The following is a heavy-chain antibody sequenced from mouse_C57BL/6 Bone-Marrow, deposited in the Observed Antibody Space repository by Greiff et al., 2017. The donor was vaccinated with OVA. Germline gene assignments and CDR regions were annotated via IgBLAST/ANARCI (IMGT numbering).Heavy chain of an antibody. Sequence: VQGVESGAELVRPGASVKLSCKASGYTFTDYYINWVKQRPGQGLEWIARIYPGSGNTYYNEKFKGKATLTAEKSSSTAYMQLSSLTSEDSAVYFCARRELGRVGYYCDYWGQGTTLTVSS. CDR3: ARRELGRVGYYCDY. D-gene: IGHD4-1*01. CDR1: GYTFTDYY. J-gene: IGHJ2*01. CDR2: IYPGSGNT. V-gene: IGHV1-76*01.